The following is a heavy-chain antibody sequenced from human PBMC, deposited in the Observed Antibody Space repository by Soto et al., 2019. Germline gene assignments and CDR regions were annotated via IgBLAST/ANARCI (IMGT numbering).Heavy chain of an antibody. CDR1: GFTFSSYA. V-gene: IGHV3-23*01. CDR3: AKDTEYPYYYDSSGYYPLFDY. CDR2: ISGSGGST. Sequence: PRLSCAASGFTFSSYAMSWVRQAPGKGLEWVSAISGSGGSTYYADSVKGRFTISRDNSKNTLYLQMNSLRAEDTAVYYCAKDTEYPYYYDSSGYYPLFDYWGQGTLVTVSS. D-gene: IGHD3-22*01. J-gene: IGHJ4*02.